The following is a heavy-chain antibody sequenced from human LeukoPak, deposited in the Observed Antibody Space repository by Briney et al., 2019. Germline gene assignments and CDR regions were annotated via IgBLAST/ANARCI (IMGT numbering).Heavy chain of an antibody. CDR3: AKETDASSSYNFHY. Sequence: PGGSLRLSCAASGFSFSNFGMHWVRQAPGKGLEWVAIVSHDGSQQFYADSVKGRFTISRDSSQNTLHLQMSSLRVEDTGVYYCAKETDASSSYNFHYWGQGALVTVSS. V-gene: IGHV3-30*18. CDR1: GFSFSNFG. D-gene: IGHD3-22*01. J-gene: IGHJ4*02. CDR2: VSHDGSQQ.